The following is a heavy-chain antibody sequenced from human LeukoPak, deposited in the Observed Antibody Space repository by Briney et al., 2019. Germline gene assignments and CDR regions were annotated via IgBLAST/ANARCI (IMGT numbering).Heavy chain of an antibody. CDR3: ARQRAKVN. J-gene: IGHJ4*02. Sequence: GRSLSPSRAASGFPVSSYWMSWVRHAPGKRVEWVDNIKQDGSEIYYVDSVKGRLTISRHNAKNSLYLQMNSLSAEDTAVYYWARQRAKVNWGQGTLVTVSS. V-gene: IGHV3-7*01. CDR2: IKQDGSEI. CDR1: GFPVSSYW. D-gene: IGHD4-23*01.